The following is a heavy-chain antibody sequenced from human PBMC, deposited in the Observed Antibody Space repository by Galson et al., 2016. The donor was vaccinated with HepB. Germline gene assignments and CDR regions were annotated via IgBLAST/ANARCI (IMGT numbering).Heavy chain of an antibody. V-gene: IGHV3-48*01. CDR1: GLNFGIDS. J-gene: IGHJ3*02. D-gene: IGHD2/OR15-2a*01. CDR2: ITSDSTNI. Sequence: ASGLNFGIDSMNWVRRAPGKGLEWIAYITSDSTNIQYAYSVKGRFTISRDNAERSVYLQMNSLKVEDTAVYFFARDREYAFDIWGQGTEVTVSS. CDR3: ARDREYAFDI.